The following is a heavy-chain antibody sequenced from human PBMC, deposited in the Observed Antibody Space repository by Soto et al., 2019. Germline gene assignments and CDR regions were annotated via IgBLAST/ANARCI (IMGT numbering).Heavy chain of an antibody. CDR3: ARSGDNYNVLDF. V-gene: IGHV3-11*06. Sequence: PGGSLRLSCAASGFRFSDYYMSWIRQAPGKGLEWLSYSSNSGTYTRYADSVKGRFSISRDNARNSLYLQINSLRGEDTAIYYCARSGDNYNVLDFWGQGTPVTVSS. J-gene: IGHJ4*02. D-gene: IGHD3-10*02. CDR2: SSNSGTYT. CDR1: GFRFSDYY.